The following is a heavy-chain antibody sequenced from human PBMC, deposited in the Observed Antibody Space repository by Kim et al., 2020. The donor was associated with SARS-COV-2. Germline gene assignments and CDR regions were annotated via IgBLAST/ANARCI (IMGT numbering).Heavy chain of an antibody. D-gene: IGHD6-19*01. V-gene: IGHV4-39*01. CDR1: GGSISSSSYY. J-gene: IGHJ6*02. Sequence: SETLSLTCTVSGGSISSSSYYWGWIRQPPGKGLEWIGSIYYSGSTYYNPSLKSRVTISVDTSKNQFSLKLSSVTAADTAVYYCARQIWLDHENYYGMDVWGQGTTVTVSS. CDR2: IYYSGST. CDR3: ARQIWLDHENYYGMDV.